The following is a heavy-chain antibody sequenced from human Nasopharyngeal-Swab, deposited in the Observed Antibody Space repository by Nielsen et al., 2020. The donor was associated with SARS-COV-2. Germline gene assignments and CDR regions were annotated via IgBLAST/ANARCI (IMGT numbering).Heavy chain of an antibody. CDR1: GFTFSSYG. D-gene: IGHD4-17*01. Sequence: GESPKISCAASGFTFSSYGMHWVRPAPGKGLEWVAVIWYDGSNKYYADSVKGRFTISRDNSKNTLYLQMNSLRAEDTAVYYCAREPADVYGDTNYFDYWGQGTLVTVSS. CDR3: AREPADVYGDTNYFDY. CDR2: IWYDGSNK. V-gene: IGHV3-33*01. J-gene: IGHJ4*02.